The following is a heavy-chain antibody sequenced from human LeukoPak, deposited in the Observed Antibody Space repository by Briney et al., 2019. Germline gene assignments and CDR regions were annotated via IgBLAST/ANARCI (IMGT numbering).Heavy chain of an antibody. CDR2: IYHSGST. CDR3: ASRAYLGYYFDY. D-gene: IGHD5-12*01. V-gene: IGHV4-30-2*01. Sequence: PSQTLSLTCTVSGGSISSGGYYWSWIRQPPGKGLEWIGYIYHSGSTYYNPSLKSRVIISVDRSKNQFSLKLSSVTAADTAAYYCASRAYLGYYFDYWGQGTLVTVSS. J-gene: IGHJ4*02. CDR1: GGSISSGGYY.